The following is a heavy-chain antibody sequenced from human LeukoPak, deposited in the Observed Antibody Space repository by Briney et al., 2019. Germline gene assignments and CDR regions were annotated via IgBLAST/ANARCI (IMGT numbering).Heavy chain of an antibody. Sequence: SETLSLTCAVYGGSFSGYYWSWIRQPPGKGLEWIGEINHSGSINYNPSLKSRVTISVDTSKNQFSLKLSSVTAADTAVYYCARVPGRLYYNYNFMDVWGKGTTVTVSS. CDR2: INHSGSI. CDR3: ARVPGRLYYNYNFMDV. D-gene: IGHD3-10*01. V-gene: IGHV4-34*01. J-gene: IGHJ6*03. CDR1: GGSFSGYY.